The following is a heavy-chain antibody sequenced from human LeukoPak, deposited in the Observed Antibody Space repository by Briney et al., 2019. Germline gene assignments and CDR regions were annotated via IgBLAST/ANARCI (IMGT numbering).Heavy chain of an antibody. Sequence: GGSLRLSCAASGFTFSNNRMHWVRQAPGKGLVWVSRISGGGSSTSYADSVKGRFTISRDSAKNTLYLQMNSLRAEDTAVYYCARASSVGAIWTIDYWGQGTLVTVSS. J-gene: IGHJ4*02. D-gene: IGHD1-26*01. CDR2: ISGGGSST. CDR3: ARASSVGAIWTIDY. V-gene: IGHV3-74*01. CDR1: GFTFSNNR.